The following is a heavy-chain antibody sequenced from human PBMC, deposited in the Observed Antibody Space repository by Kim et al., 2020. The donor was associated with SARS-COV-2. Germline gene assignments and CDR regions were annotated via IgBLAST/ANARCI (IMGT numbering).Heavy chain of an antibody. Sequence: SETLSLTCAVYGGSFSGYYWSWIRQPPGKGLEWIGEINHSGSTNYNPSLKSRVTISVDTSKNQFSLKLSSVTAADTAVYYCARYVVVVAAIDYWGQGTLVTVSS. CDR3: ARYVVVVAAIDY. CDR1: GGSFSGYY. V-gene: IGHV4-34*01. J-gene: IGHJ4*02. D-gene: IGHD2-15*01. CDR2: INHSGST.